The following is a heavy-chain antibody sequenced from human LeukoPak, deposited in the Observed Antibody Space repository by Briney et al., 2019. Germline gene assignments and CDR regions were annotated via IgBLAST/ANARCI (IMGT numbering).Heavy chain of an antibody. CDR2: IYYSGST. Sequence: SETLSLTCTVSGGSISSGGYYWSWIRQHPGKGLEWIGYIYYSGSTYYNPSLKSRVTMSVDTSKNQFSLKLSSVTAADTAVYYCASFTSGYNDKYFDYWGQGTLVTVSS. CDR1: GGSISSGGYY. V-gene: IGHV4-31*03. CDR3: ASFTSGYNDKYFDY. J-gene: IGHJ4*02. D-gene: IGHD3-3*01.